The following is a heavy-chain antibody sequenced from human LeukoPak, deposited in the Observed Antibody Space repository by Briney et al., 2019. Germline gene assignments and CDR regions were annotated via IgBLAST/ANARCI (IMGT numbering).Heavy chain of an antibody. CDR2: ISGSGGST. J-gene: IGHJ5*02. CDR3: AKDRDSSGWYDSVWFDP. D-gene: IGHD6-19*01. CDR1: GFTVSSNY. Sequence: GGSLRLSCAASGFTVSSNYMSWVRQAPGKGLEWVSGISGSGGSTYYADSVKGRFTISRDNSKNTLYLQMNSLRAEDTAVYYCAKDRDSSGWYDSVWFDPWGQGTLVTVSS. V-gene: IGHV3-23*01.